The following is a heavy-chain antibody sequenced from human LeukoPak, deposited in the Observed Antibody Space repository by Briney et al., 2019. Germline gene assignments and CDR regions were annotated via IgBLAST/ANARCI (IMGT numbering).Heavy chain of an antibody. V-gene: IGHV3-23*01. Sequence: GGSLRLSCASSGFIFSSYAMSWLRQAPGKGLEWVSGISGSGDKTHYAESVKGRFTISRDNSKNTLYLQMNSLRAEDTAVYSCAKVSWANYFDYWGQGTLVTVSS. J-gene: IGHJ4*02. CDR2: ISGSGDKT. CDR1: GFIFSSYA. D-gene: IGHD6-13*01. CDR3: AKVSWANYFDY.